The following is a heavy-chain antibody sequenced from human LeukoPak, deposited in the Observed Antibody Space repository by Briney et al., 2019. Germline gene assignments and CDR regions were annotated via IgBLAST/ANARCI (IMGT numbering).Heavy chain of an antibody. J-gene: IGHJ6*03. D-gene: IGHD6-13*01. CDR1: GGTFSSYA. CDR2: IIPILGIA. Sequence: GASVKVSCKASGGTFSSYAISWVRQAPGQGLEWMGRIIPILGIANYAQKFQGRVTMTRDTSTSTVYMELSSLRSEDTAVYYCARDWRSSSWHPYYYYYYMDVWGKGTTVTVSS. V-gene: IGHV1-69*04. CDR3: ARDWRSSSWHPYYYYYYMDV.